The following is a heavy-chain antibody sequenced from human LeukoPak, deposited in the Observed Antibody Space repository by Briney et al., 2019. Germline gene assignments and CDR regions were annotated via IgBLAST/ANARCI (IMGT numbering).Heavy chain of an antibody. V-gene: IGHV4-39*01. CDR2: IYYSGST. CDR3: ARQGIAVAGIEGNYFDY. CDR1: GGSISSSSYY. Sequence: SETLSLTCTVSGGSISSSSYYRGWIRQPPGKGLEWIGSIYYSGSTYYNPSLKSRVTISVDTSKNQFSLKLSSVTAADTAVYYCARQGIAVAGIEGNYFDYWGQGTLVTVSS. J-gene: IGHJ4*02. D-gene: IGHD6-19*01.